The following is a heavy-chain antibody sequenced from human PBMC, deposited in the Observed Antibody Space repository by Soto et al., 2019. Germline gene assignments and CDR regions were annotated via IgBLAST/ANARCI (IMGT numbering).Heavy chain of an antibody. CDR2: INPSGGTT. J-gene: IGHJ4*02. V-gene: IGHV1-46*01. Sequence: ASVKVSCKASGYTFTSYAISWVRQAPEDGLEWMGRINPSGGTTIYAQKFHGRVTMTRDTSTSTVYMELSSLRSEDTAVYYCAREVLIDLNYFDYWGQGALVTVSS. CDR3: AREVLIDLNYFDY. CDR1: GYTFTSYA. D-gene: IGHD2-21*01.